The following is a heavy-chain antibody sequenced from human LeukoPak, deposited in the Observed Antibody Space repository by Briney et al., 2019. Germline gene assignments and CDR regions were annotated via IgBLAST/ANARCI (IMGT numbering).Heavy chain of an antibody. CDR3: ARVGGGPYYDILTGFDY. V-gene: IGHV4-61*01. D-gene: IGHD3-9*01. CDR2: IYYSGST. Sequence: SETLSLTCTVSGGSVSSGSYYWSWIRQPPGKGLEWIGYIYYSGSTNYNPSLKSRVTISVGTSKNQFSLKLSSVTAADTAVYYCARVGGGPYYDILTGFDYWGQGTLVTVSS. J-gene: IGHJ4*02. CDR1: GGSVSSGSYY.